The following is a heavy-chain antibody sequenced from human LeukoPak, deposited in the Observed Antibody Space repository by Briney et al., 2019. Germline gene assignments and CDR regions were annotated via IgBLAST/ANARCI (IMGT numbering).Heavy chain of an antibody. CDR2: IYYSGST. J-gene: IGHJ3*02. V-gene: IGHV4-61*01. CDR1: GGSVSSGSYY. Sequence: SETLSLTCTVSGGSVSSGSYYWSWIRQPPGRGLEWIGYIYYSGSTNYNPSLKSRVTISVDTSKNQFSLKLSSVTAADTAVYYCAREESYYDFWSGYYVSGAFDIWGQGTMVTVSS. D-gene: IGHD3-3*01. CDR3: AREESYYDFWSGYYVSGAFDI.